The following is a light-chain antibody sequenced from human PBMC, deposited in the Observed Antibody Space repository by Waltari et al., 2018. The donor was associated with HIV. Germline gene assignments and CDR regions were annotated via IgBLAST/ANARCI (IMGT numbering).Light chain of an antibody. CDR2: SNN. J-gene: IGLJ2*01. CDR3: AAWDDSLNGPV. Sequence: QSVLTQPPSASGTPGQRVTISCSGSSSNIGSNTVNWYQQLPGTAPKLLIYSNNRRPSGVPGRFTGSKSGTSVSLASSGLQSEDEADYYCAAWDDSLNGPVFGGGTKLTVL. CDR1: SSNIGSNT. V-gene: IGLV1-44*01.